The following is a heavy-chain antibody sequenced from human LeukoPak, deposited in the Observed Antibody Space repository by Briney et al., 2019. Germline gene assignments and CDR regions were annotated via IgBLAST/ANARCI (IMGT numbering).Heavy chain of an antibody. CDR3: EKDPGYGGELGYY. Sequence: PGRSLRLSCAASGFTFSSYGMHWVRQAPGKGLEWVSVISYDGSSKYYADSVKGRFTISRDNSKNTLYLQMNSLRAEDTAVYYCEKDPGYGGELGYYWGQGTLVTVSS. D-gene: IGHD4-23*01. CDR1: GFTFSSYG. J-gene: IGHJ4*02. V-gene: IGHV3-30*18. CDR2: ISYDGSSK.